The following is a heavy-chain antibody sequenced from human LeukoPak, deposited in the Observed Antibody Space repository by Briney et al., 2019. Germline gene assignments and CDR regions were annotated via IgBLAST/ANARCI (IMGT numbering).Heavy chain of an antibody. J-gene: IGHJ4*02. CDR2: IIPIFGTA. CDR1: GGTFSSYA. D-gene: IGHD6-13*01. Sequence: SVKVSCKASGGTFSSYAISWVRQAPGQGLEWMGGIIPIFGTANYAQKFQGRVTITTDESTSTAYMELSSLRSEDTAVYYCARHSSSWFPVLDYWGQGTLVTVSS. CDR3: ARHSSSWFPVLDY. V-gene: IGHV1-69*05.